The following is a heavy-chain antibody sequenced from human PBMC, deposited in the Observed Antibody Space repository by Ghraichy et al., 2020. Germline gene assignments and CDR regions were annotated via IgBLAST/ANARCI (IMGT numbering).Heavy chain of an antibody. CDR1: GFTFSSYS. CDR2: ISSSSSYI. V-gene: IGHV3-21*01. J-gene: IGHJ4*02. Sequence: GGSLRLSCAASGFTFSSYSMNWVRQAPGKGLEWVSSISSSSSYIYYADSVKGRFTISRDNAKNSLYLQMNSLRAEDTAVYYCARGFLGFGDQAGDYWGQGTLVTVSS. D-gene: IGHD3-10*01. CDR3: ARGFLGFGDQAGDY.